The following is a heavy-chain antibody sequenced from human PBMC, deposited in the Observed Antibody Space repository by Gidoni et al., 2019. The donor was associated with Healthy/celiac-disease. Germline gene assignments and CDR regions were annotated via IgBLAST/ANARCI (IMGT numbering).Heavy chain of an antibody. V-gene: IGHV3-9*01. CDR1: GFTFDDYA. D-gene: IGHD6-19*01. CDR3: AKDILVRSSGWNYFDY. CDR2: ISGHSGSI. J-gene: IGHJ4*02. Sequence: EVQLVESGGGLVQPGRSLRLSCAASGFTFDDYAMHWVRQAPGKGLEWVSGISGHSGSIGEAESVKGRFTISRDNAKNSLYLQRNSMRAEDTAVYDCAKDILVRSSGWNYFDYWGQGTLVTVSS.